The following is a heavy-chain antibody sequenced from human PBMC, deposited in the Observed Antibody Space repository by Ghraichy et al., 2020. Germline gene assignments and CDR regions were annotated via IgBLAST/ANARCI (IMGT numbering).Heavy chain of an antibody. Sequence: GGSLRLSCAASGFTVSSNYMSWVRQAPGKGLEWVSVIYSGGSTYYADSVKGRFTISRDNSKNTLYLQMNSLRAEDTAVYYCARDWVYYDSSGYYYDAFDIWGQGTMVTVSS. CDR3: ARDWVYYDSSGYYYDAFDI. D-gene: IGHD3-22*01. CDR2: IYSGGST. CDR1: GFTVSSNY. V-gene: IGHV3-53*01. J-gene: IGHJ3*02.